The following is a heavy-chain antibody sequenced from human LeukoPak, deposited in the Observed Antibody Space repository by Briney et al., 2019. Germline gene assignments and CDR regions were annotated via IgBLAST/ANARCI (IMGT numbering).Heavy chain of an antibody. CDR1: GFNLSAYY. CDR3: ARASGPFDY. Sequence: GGSLRLSCAASGFNLSAYYMDWVRQGPGKGLVWVSRLKNDGRGTKYADSVKGRFTISRDNSKNTLYLQMNSLRAEDTAVYSCARASGPFDYWGQGTLVTVSS. J-gene: IGHJ4*02. CDR2: LKNDGRGT. D-gene: IGHD3-10*01. V-gene: IGHV3-74*03.